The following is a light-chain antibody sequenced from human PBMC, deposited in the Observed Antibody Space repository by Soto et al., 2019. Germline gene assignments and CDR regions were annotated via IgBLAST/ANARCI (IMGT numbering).Light chain of an antibody. CDR3: CSYAGSYTWV. CDR2: DVS. J-gene: IGLJ1*01. CDR1: SSDVGAYNF. Sequence: QSALTQPRSVSGSPGQSVTISCTGTSSDVGAYNFVSWCQQHPGKAPKLMIYDVSKRPSGVPDRFSGSKSGNTASLTISGLQAEDEADHYCCSYAGSYTWVFGTGTKVTVL. V-gene: IGLV2-11*01.